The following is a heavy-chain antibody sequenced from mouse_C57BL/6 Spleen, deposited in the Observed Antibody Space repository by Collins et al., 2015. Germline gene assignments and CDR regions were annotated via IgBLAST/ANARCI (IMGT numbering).Heavy chain of an antibody. CDR3: ARRGFDYGAWFAY. J-gene: IGHJ3*01. CDR2: IYPSDSET. D-gene: IGHD1-1*01. CDR1: GYTFTSYW. Sequence: QVQLQQPGAELVRPGSSVKLSCKASGYTFTSYWMDWVKQRPGQGLEWIGNIYPSDSETHYNQKFKDKATLTVDKSSSTAYMQLNSLTSEDSAVYFCARRGFDYGAWFAYWGQGTLVTVSA. V-gene: IGHV1-61*01.